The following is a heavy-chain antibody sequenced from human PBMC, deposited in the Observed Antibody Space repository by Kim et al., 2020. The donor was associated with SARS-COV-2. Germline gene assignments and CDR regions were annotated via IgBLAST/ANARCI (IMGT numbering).Heavy chain of an antibody. V-gene: IGHV4-34*01. J-gene: IGHJ4*02. D-gene: IGHD6-19*01. CDR3: ARGRAARPVAVAAPRSYFDY. Sequence: RVTISVDTSKNQFSLKLSSVTAADTAVYYCARGRAARPVAVAAPRSYFDYWGQGTLVTVSS.